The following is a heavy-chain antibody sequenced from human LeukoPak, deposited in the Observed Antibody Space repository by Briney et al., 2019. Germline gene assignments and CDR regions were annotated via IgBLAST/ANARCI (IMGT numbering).Heavy chain of an antibody. Sequence: GGSLRLSCAASGFTFSRDGMHWVRQAPGKGLEWVAFIRYDGSNKYYADSVKGRFTISRDNSKNTLYLQMNSLRAEDTAVYYCAKGLPGPFDYWGQGTLVTVSS. CDR2: IRYDGSNK. V-gene: IGHV3-30*02. J-gene: IGHJ4*02. D-gene: IGHD2-8*02. CDR1: GFTFSRDG. CDR3: AKGLPGPFDY.